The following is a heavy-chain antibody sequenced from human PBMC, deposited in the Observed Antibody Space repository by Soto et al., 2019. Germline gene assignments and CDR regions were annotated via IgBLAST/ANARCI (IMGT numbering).Heavy chain of an antibody. D-gene: IGHD3-9*01. CDR2: IWYDGSNK. J-gene: IGHJ6*02. V-gene: IGHV3-33*01. Sequence: PGGSLRLSCAASGFTFSSYGMHWVRQAPGKGLEWVAVIWYDGSNKYYADSVKGRFTISRDNSKNTLYLQMNSLRAEDTAVYYCARVSEKDILTGYPYYYYYGMDVWGQGTTVTVSS. CDR3: ARVSEKDILTGYPYYYYYGMDV. CDR1: GFTFSSYG.